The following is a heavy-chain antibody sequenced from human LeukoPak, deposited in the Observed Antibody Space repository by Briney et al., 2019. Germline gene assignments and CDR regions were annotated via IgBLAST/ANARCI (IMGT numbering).Heavy chain of an antibody. J-gene: IGHJ2*01. CDR3: ARLITIFGVVAWYFDL. D-gene: IGHD3-3*01. CDR1: GGSFSGYY. CDR2: INHSGST. V-gene: IGHV4-34*01. Sequence: PSETLSLXCAVYGGSFSGYYWSWIRQPPGKGLEWIGEINHSGSTNYNPSLKSRVTISVDTSKNQFSLKLSSVTAADTAVYYCARLITIFGVVAWYFDLWGRGTLVTVSS.